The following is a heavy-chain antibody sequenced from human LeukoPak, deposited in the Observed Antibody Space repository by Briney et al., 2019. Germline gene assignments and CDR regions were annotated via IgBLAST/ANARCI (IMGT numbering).Heavy chain of an antibody. CDR3: AKGRIAVALYYGMDV. CDR2: IGGSGGRT. Sequence: HTGGSLRLSCSASGFTFESYAMNWVRQAPGKGLEWVSSIGGSGGRTYYADSVTGRFSISRDNSKNMVYLQMNSLRAADTAVYYCAKGRIAVALYYGMDVWGQGTTVTVSS. CDR1: GFTFESYA. D-gene: IGHD6-19*01. J-gene: IGHJ6*02. V-gene: IGHV3-23*01.